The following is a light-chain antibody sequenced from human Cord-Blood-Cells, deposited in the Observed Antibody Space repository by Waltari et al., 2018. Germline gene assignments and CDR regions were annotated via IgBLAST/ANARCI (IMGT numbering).Light chain of an antibody. Sequence: QTVVTQEPSFSVSPGGTVTLTCGFSSVSVSTSYYPSWYQQTPGQAPRTLIYSTNTRSSGVPDRFSGSILGNKAALTITGAQADDESDYYCVLYMGSGIRVFGGGTKLTVL. V-gene: IGLV8-61*01. J-gene: IGLJ3*02. CDR1: SVSVSTSYY. CDR2: STN. CDR3: VLYMGSGIRV.